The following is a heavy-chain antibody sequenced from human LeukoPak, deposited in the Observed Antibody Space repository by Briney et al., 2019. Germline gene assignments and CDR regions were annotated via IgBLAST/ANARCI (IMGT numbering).Heavy chain of an antibody. V-gene: IGHV3-23*01. CDR3: AKRGGYETMAAFDY. CDR2: ISPGGTDT. Sequence: GGCLRLSCAASGFTFSTYAMSWVRQAPGKGLEWVSAISPGGTDTYYADSVKGRFSISRDNSKNTLFLQMNSLRVEDTAVYYCAKRGGYETMAAFDYWGQGTLVTVSS. CDR1: GFTFSTYA. J-gene: IGHJ4*02. D-gene: IGHD3-10*01.